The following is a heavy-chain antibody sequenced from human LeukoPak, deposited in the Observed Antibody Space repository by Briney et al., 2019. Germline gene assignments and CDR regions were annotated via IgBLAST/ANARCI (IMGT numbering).Heavy chain of an antibody. CDR2: IYYSGST. D-gene: IGHD6-19*01. V-gene: IGHV4-39*07. Sequence: SETLSLTCTVSGGSISSSSYYWGWIRQPPGKGLEWIGSIYYSGSTYYNPSLKSRVTISVDRSRNHFSLKLTSLIAADTAVYYCARGVAVPQKGDYFDYWGQGTLVTVSS. CDR1: GGSISSSSYY. J-gene: IGHJ4*02. CDR3: ARGVAVPQKGDYFDY.